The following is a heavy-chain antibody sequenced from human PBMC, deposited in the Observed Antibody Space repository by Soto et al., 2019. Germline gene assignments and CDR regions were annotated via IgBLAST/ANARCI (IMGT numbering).Heavy chain of an antibody. CDR1: GYNFTSCW. Sequence: GESLKVSCKGSGYNFTSCWISWVRQMPGTGLEWMFRIYPGDSYTNYSPSLQGHVSLSVDKSITTAYLQWSSLNASDTAMYFCARAGAIRANSGYDFXWGQGAPVTVSX. CDR3: ARAGAIRANSGYDFX. V-gene: IGHV5-10-1*01. D-gene: IGHD5-12*01. J-gene: IGHJ4*02. CDR2: IYPGDSYT.